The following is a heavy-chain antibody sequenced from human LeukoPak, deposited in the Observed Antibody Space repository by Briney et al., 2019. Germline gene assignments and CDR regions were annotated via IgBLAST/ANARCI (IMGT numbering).Heavy chain of an antibody. J-gene: IGHJ6*04. CDR3: QAEDGIRDFDWSKPTQYYYGMDV. D-gene: IGHD3-9*01. CDR1: GGSFSGNY. Sequence: SETLSLTCAVYGGSFSGNYWSWIRQPPGKGLEWIGEINHSGSTNYNPSLKSRVTISVDTSKNQFSLKLSSVTAADTAVYFFQAEDGIRDFDWSKPTQYYYGMDVWGKGTTVTVSS. V-gene: IGHV4-34*01. CDR2: INHSGST.